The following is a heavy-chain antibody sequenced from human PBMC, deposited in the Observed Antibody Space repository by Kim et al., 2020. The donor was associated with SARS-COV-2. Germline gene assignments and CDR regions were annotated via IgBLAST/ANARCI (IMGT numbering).Heavy chain of an antibody. D-gene: IGHD3-22*01. CDR3: AKGHSITMIVSES. V-gene: IGHV3-23*01. J-gene: IGHJ4*02. Sequence: YADSVEGRFTISRDNSQNTLHLQMNSLRVVDTAVFYCAKGHSITMIVSESWGQGSLVTVSS.